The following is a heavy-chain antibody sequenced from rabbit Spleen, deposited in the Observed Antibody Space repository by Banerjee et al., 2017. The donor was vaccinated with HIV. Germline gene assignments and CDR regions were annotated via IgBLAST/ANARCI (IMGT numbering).Heavy chain of an antibody. CDR2: IYGGISGST. D-gene: IGHD8-1*01. J-gene: IGHJ4*01. CDR3: ARDGAGGSYFAL. V-gene: IGHV1S45*01. Sequence: QEQLVESGGGLVQPGGSLKLPCKASGFSFSSSYWICWVRQAPGKGLEWIACIYGGISGSTDYASWVNGRFTISRENAQNTVFLQMTSLTAADTATYFCARDGAGGSYFALWGPGTLVTVS. CDR1: GFSFSSSYW.